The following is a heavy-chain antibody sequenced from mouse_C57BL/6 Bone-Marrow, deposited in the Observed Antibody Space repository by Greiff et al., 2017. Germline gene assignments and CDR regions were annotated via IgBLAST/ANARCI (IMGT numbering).Heavy chain of an antibody. Sequence: VQLQESGAELVKPGASVKMSCKASGYTFTSYWITWVKQRPGQGLEWIGDIYPGSGSTNYNEKFKSKATLTVDTSSSTAYMQLSSLTSEDSAVYYCAREDEDYDVSWFAYWGQGTLVTVSA. D-gene: IGHD2-4*01. J-gene: IGHJ3*01. V-gene: IGHV1-55*01. CDR1: GYTFTSYW. CDR3: AREDEDYDVSWFAY. CDR2: IYPGSGST.